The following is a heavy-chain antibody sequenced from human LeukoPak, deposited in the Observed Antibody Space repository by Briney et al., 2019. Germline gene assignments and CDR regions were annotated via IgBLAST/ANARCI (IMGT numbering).Heavy chain of an antibody. CDR3: ARSPYYYDSSGYSVG. V-gene: IGHV1-69*05. Sequence: SVKVSCKASGGTFSSYAISWVRQAPGQGLEWMGRIIPIFGTANYAQKFQGRVTITTDESTCTAYMELSSLRSEDTAVYYCARSPYYYDSSGYSVGWGQGTLVTVSS. CDR1: GGTFSSYA. CDR2: IIPIFGTA. D-gene: IGHD3-22*01. J-gene: IGHJ4*02.